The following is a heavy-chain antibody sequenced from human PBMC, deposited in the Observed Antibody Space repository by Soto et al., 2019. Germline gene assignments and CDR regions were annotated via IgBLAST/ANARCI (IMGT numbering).Heavy chain of an antibody. CDR3: VRFFDYYGMDV. D-gene: IGHD3-3*01. V-gene: IGHV3-30*03. Sequence: QVQLVESGGGVVQPGGSLRLSCAGSGFTFSNSGMHWVRQAPGKGLEWVAVLAYDGSEKYYADSVKGRFTISRDNSKNTLYLQMNSLRVEDTAVYSCVRFFDYYGMDVWGQGTTVTVSS. CDR2: LAYDGSEK. CDR1: GFTFSNSG. J-gene: IGHJ6*02.